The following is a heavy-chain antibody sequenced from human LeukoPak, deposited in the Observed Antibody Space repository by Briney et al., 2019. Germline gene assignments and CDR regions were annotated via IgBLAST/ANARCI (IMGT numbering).Heavy chain of an antibody. J-gene: IGHJ4*02. Sequence: GGFLRLFCAASGFTFSSYAMSWVRQAPGKGLEWVSAITSSGGSTYHADSVKGRFTISRDNSKNTLYLQMNSLRDEDTAVYYCVKGSSSSRPYYFDYWGQGTLVTVSS. V-gene: IGHV3-23*01. D-gene: IGHD2-2*01. CDR2: ITSSGGST. CDR1: GFTFSSYA. CDR3: VKGSSSSRPYYFDY.